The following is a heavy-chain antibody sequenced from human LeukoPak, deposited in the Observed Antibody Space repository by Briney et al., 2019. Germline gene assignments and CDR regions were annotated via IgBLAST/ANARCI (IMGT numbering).Heavy chain of an antibody. CDR3: ARGGPRIGLKDPPSGWYRKINWFDP. D-gene: IGHD6-13*01. Sequence: SETLSLTCTVSGGSISSGGYYWSWIRQHPGKGLEWIGYIYYSGSTNYNPSLKSRVTISVDTSKNQFSLKLSSVTAADTAVYYCARGGPRIGLKDPPSGWYRKINWFDPWGQGTLVTVSS. J-gene: IGHJ5*02. CDR2: IYYSGST. CDR1: GGSISSGGYY. V-gene: IGHV4-31*03.